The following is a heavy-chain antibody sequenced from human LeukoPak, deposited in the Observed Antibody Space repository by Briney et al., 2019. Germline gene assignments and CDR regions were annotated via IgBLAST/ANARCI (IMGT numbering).Heavy chain of an antibody. CDR2: SRNKGDTYTT. CDR3: TRVVWGDFGDHWFDP. CDR1: GFTFSDHH. J-gene: IGHJ5*02. V-gene: IGHV3-72*01. D-gene: IGHD3-16*01. Sequence: GGSLRLSCAASGFTFSDHHMDWVRQAPGKGLEWVGRSRNKGDTYTTEYSASVKGRFIISRDHSQNSLYLQMRSLRIGDTAVYYCTRVVWGDFGDHWFDPWGQGTLVTVSS.